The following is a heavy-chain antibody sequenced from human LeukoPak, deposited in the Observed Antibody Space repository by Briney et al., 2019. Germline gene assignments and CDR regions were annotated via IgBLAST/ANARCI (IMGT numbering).Heavy chain of an antibody. CDR2: INPNSGGT. V-gene: IGHV1-2*02. CDR1: GYTFTGYY. Sequence: GASVKVSCKASGYTFTGYYMHWVRQAPGQGLEWMGWINPNSGGTNYAQKFQGRVTMTRNTSISTAYMELSSLRSEDTAVYYCARGRSAVAQFDPWGQGTLVTVSS. J-gene: IGHJ5*02. CDR3: ARGRSAVAQFDP. D-gene: IGHD6-19*01.